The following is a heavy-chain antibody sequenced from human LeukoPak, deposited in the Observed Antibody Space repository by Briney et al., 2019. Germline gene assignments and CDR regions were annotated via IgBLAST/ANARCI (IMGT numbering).Heavy chain of an antibody. V-gene: IGHV3-7*05. CDR2: IKQDGSET. D-gene: IGHD7-27*01. J-gene: IGHJ4*02. CDR1: GFTFSTYW. CDR3: ARGTNWAFDS. Sequence: GGSLRLSCAASGFTFSTYWMSWVRQAPGKGLQWVANIKQDGSETYYVDSVKGRFTISRGNAKNSLYLQMNSLRAEDTAVYYCARGTNWAFDSWGQGTLVTVSS.